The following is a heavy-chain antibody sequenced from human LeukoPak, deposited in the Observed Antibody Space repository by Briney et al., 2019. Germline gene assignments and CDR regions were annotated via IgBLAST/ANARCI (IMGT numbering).Heavy chain of an antibody. Sequence: SETLSLTCTVSGGSINFYYWSWIRQPAGKGLEWIGRIYSSGTTNYNPSLKSRVTMSVDTSNNQFSLRLSSVTAADTAVYYCASGSSWYYFDYWGQGTLVTVSS. V-gene: IGHV4-4*07. CDR2: IYSSGTT. CDR1: GGSINFYY. CDR3: ASGSSWYYFDY. D-gene: IGHD6-13*01. J-gene: IGHJ4*02.